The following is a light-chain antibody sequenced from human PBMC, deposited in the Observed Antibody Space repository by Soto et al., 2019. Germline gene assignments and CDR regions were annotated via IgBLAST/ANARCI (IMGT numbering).Light chain of an antibody. CDR1: SSNIGTGFD. CDR2: GAT. J-gene: IGLJ2*01. V-gene: IGLV1-40*01. Sequence: QAVVTQPPSVSGAPGQRVTISCTGSSSNIGTGFDVHWYQQLPGTAPKLLIYGATNRPSGVPDRFSGSKSGTSASLAITGLQAEDEADYYCQSYDSSLSGHVVFGGGTKVTVL. CDR3: QSYDSSLSGHVV.